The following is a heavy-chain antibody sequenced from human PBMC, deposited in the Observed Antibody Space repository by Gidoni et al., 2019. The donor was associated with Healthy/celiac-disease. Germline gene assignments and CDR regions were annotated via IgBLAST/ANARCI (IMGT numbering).Heavy chain of an antibody. CDR2: INHSGST. CDR3: ARINTAAAGTCFDY. Sequence: QVQLQQWGAGLLKPSETLSLTCAVYGGSFSGYYWSWIRQPPGKGLEWIGEINHSGSTNYNPSLKSRVTISVDTSKNQFSLKLSSVTAADTAVYYCARINTAAAGTCFDYWGQGTLVTVSS. V-gene: IGHV4-34*01. CDR1: GGSFSGYY. J-gene: IGHJ4*02. D-gene: IGHD6-13*01.